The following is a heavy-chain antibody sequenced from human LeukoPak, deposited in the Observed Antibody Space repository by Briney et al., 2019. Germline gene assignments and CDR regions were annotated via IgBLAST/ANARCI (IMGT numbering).Heavy chain of an antibody. D-gene: IGHD3-22*01. Sequence: PGGSLRLSCVGSGFTFSNDWMIWVRQAPGKGLEWVANIKEDGTVKYYVDSVKGRFTISRDNAKNSLYLQMNSLRAEDTAVYYCTRDTSYYDSSGYYDAFDIWGQGTMATVSS. V-gene: IGHV3-7*01. CDR1: GFTFSNDW. J-gene: IGHJ3*02. CDR3: TRDTSYYDSSGYYDAFDI. CDR2: IKEDGTVK.